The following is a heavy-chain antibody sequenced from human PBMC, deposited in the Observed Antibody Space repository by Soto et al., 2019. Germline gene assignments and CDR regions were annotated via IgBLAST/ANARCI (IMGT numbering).Heavy chain of an antibody. CDR2: ISGSSRVI. J-gene: IGHJ6*02. D-gene: IGHD1-26*01. V-gene: IGHV3-48*02. CDR3: ARSIEAARDGMDV. CDR1: GFTFSTHG. Sequence: EVQLVESGGGLAQPGGSLRLSCTAYGFTFSTHGINWVRQAPGKGLEWVSYISGSSRVIYHADSVKGRFTISRDNAENSLYLQINSLRDEDTAVYYCARSIEAARDGMDVWGQGTTVTVSS.